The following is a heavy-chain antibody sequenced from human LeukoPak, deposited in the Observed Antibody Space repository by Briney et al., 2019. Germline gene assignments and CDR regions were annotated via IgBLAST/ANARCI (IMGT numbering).Heavy chain of an antibody. V-gene: IGHV3-23*01. CDR3: AKCFRDIMGYCTNGVCAPFYYFDY. Sequence: GGSLRLSCAASGFTFSSYAMSWVRQAPGKGLEWVSAISGSGGSTYYADSVKGRFTISRDNSKNTLYLQMNSLRAEDTAVYYCAKCFRDIMGYCTNGVCAPFYYFDYWGQGTLVTVSS. CDR1: GFTFSSYA. CDR2: ISGSGGST. D-gene: IGHD2-8*01. J-gene: IGHJ4*02.